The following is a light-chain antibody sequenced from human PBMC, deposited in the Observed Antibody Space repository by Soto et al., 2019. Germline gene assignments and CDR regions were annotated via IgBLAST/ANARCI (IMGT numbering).Light chain of an antibody. V-gene: IGKV3-11*01. CDR1: QTVRNNY. Sequence: ELVLTQSPGTLSLSAGERATLSCRASQTVRNNYLAWYQQKPGQAPSLLIYDASNRATGIPARFSGSGSGTDFTLTISSLEPEDFAVYYCQQSSNWPRGTCGQGTKVDIK. CDR2: DAS. CDR3: QQSSNWPRGT. J-gene: IGKJ1*01.